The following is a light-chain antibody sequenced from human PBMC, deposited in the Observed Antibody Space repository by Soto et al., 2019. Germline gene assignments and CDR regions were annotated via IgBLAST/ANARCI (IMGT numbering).Light chain of an antibody. J-gene: IGKJ1*01. CDR2: GAS. CDR1: QSVTNNY. V-gene: IGKV3-20*01. CDR3: QQYSSSRT. Sequence: EIVLTHSPGTLSLSPGERATLSCRASQSVTNNYIAWYQQKPGQAPRLLLYGASSRATGIPGRFSGSGSGTDFTLTIRRLEPEDFGVYYCQQYSSSRTFGQGTKVDI.